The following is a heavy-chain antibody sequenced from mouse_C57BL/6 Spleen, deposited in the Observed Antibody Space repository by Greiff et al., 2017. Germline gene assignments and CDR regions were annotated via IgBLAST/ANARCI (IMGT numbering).Heavy chain of an antibody. CDR1: GFTFSDYY. CDR3: ARQEGDGYYLNYAMDY. Sequence: EVMLVESGGGLVQPGGSLKLSCAASGFTFSDYYMYWVRQTPEKRLEWVAYISNGGGSTYYPDTVKGRFTISRDNAKNTLYLQMSRLKSEDTAMYYCARQEGDGYYLNYAMDYWGQGTSVTVSS. J-gene: IGHJ4*01. D-gene: IGHD2-3*01. V-gene: IGHV5-12*01. CDR2: ISNGGGST.